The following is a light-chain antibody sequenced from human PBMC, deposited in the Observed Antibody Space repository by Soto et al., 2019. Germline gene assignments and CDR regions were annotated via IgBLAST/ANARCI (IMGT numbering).Light chain of an antibody. Sequence: DIQLTQSPSFLSASVGDRVTITCRASQGISSYLAWYQEKPGKAPTLLSYAASTLQSGVPSRFSGSESGKQFTRTIGSLQPEDFATYSWQQLNSYPALTSRGGTQVELK. J-gene: IGKJ4*01. CDR1: QGISSY. CDR3: QQLNSYPALT. CDR2: AAS. V-gene: IGKV1-9*01.